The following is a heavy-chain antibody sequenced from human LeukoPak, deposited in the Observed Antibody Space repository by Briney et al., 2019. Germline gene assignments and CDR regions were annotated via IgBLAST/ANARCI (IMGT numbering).Heavy chain of an antibody. CDR3: ARLDSGSDAFDI. CDR1: GGSISSSSYY. J-gene: IGHJ3*02. Sequence: SETLSLTCTVSGGSISSSSYYWGWIRQPPGKGLEWIGSIYYSGSTYYNPSLKSRVTISVDTSKNQFSLKLSSVTAADTAVYYCARLDSGSDAFDIWGQGTMVTVS. CDR2: IYYSGST. V-gene: IGHV4-39*01. D-gene: IGHD5-12*01.